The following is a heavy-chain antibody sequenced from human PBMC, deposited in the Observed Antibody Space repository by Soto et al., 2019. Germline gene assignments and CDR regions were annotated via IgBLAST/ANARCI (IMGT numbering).Heavy chain of an antibody. J-gene: IGHJ2*01. Sequence: QVQLQESGPGLVKPSETLSLTCTVSGGSVSGGSYCWSWIRLPPGKGLECIGYVYNSGSTTYNPSLKSRVIISVDTAKNQFSLGLSSVTAADTAVYYCAGVPLTTYFDLWGRGTLVTVSS. V-gene: IGHV4-61*01. CDR2: VYNSGST. CDR1: GGSVSGGSYC. CDR3: AGVPLTTYFDL. D-gene: IGHD2-2*01.